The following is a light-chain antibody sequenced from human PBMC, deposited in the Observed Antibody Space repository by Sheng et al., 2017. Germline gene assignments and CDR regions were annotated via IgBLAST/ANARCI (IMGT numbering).Light chain of an antibody. V-gene: IGLV2-14*03. CDR2: DVS. CDR1: SSDVGGYNY. CDR3: SSYTSSSTXV. J-gene: IGLJ1*01. Sequence: QSALTQPASVSGSPGQSITISCTGTSSDVGGYNYVSWYQQHPGKAPKLMIYDVSNRPSGVSNRFSGSKSGNTASLTISGLQAEDEAHYYCSSYTSSSTXVFGTGTKITVL.